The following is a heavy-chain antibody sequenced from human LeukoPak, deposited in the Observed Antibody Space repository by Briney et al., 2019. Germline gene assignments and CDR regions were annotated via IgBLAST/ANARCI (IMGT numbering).Heavy chain of an antibody. D-gene: IGHD6-19*01. CDR3: AKEYRIGSGCYDY. CDR1: GFTFSSYA. J-gene: IGHJ4*02. V-gene: IGHV3-9*01. CDR2: ISWNSGNI. Sequence: GGSLRLSCAASGFTFSSYAMSWVRQAPGKGLEWVSGISWNSGNIGYADSVKGRFTISRDNAKNSLYLQMNSLRAEDTALYYCAKEYRIGSGCYDYWGQGTLVTVSS.